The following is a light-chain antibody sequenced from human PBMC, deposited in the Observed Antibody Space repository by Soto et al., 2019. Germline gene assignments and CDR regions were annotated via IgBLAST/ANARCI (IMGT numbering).Light chain of an antibody. J-gene: IGLJ3*02. V-gene: IGLV1-51*02. CDR3: GTWDDTLRGGV. CDR2: ENN. CDR1: SSNIGNNY. Sequence: QSVLTQPPSVSAAPGQKVTISCSGSSSNIGNNYVSWYQQFPGTAPKLLIHENNKRPSRIPDRFSGSKSGTSATLGITGLQTGDEADYYCGTWDDTLRGGVLGGGTQLTVL.